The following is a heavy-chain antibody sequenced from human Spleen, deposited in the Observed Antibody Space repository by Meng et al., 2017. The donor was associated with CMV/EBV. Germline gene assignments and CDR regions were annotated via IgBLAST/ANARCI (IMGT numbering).Heavy chain of an antibody. D-gene: IGHD5-24*01. Sequence: VPLGQSGAEGKKAGSSVKVSCKASGGPFSSYAISWVRQAPGQGLEWMGGIIPIFGTANYAQKFQGRVTITADESTSTAYMELSSLRSEDTAVYYCARGGDGYNFGYWGQGTLVTVSS. CDR1: GGPFSSYA. V-gene: IGHV1-69*12. CDR3: ARGGDGYNFGY. CDR2: IIPIFGTA. J-gene: IGHJ4*02.